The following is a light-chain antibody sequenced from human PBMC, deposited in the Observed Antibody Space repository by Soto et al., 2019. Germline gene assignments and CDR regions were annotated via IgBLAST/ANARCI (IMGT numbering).Light chain of an antibody. V-gene: IGLV1-47*01. CDR3: AAWDDSLSSVV. CDR1: SSNIGSNY. Sequence: QSVLTQPPSASETPGQRVTISCSGSSSNIGSNYVYWYQQLPGTAPKLLIYRNNQRPSGVPDRFSGSESGTSASLAISGLRSEDEADYYCAAWDDSLSSVVFGGGTKLTVL. J-gene: IGLJ2*01. CDR2: RNN.